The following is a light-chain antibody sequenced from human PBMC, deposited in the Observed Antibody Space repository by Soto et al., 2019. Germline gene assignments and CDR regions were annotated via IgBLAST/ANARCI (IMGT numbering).Light chain of an antibody. CDR1: QSVSSSY. CDR3: QQYGSSLGT. V-gene: IGKV3-20*01. CDR2: GAS. J-gene: IGKJ1*01. Sequence: EIVLTQSPGTLSLSPGERATLSCRASQSVSSSYLAWYQQKPGQAPRLLIYGASSRATGIPDRFSGSGSGTDFTLTISRLEPEDFAVYYCQQYGSSLGTFDQGTKVEIK.